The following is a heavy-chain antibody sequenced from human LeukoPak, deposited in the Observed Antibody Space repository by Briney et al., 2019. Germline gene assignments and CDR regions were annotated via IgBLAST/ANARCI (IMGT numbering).Heavy chain of an antibody. J-gene: IGHJ4*02. D-gene: IGHD2-2*01. CDR1: GGSISSYY. V-gene: IGHV4-4*07. Sequence: IPSETLSLTCTVSGGSISSYYWSWIRQPAGKGLERIGRIYTSGSTNYNPSLKSRVTISVDKSKNQFSLKLSSVTAADTAVYYCARGLVCSSTSCARNGINYFDYWGQGTLVTVSS. CDR2: IYTSGST. CDR3: ARGLVCSSTSCARNGINYFDY.